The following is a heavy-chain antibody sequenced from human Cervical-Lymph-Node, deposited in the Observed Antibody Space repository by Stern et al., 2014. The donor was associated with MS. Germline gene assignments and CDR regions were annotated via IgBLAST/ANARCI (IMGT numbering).Heavy chain of an antibody. J-gene: IGHJ4*02. D-gene: IGHD2/OR15-2a*01. Sequence: QVQLVQSGAKMKKPGASVRVSCKASGYDFTGFFIHWVRQVPGQRLEWMGRLNPNSDDPTYAQNFQDRVTLTRDTSIDTAYLELSRLTSADTAVYYCAREATRIIVGIDYWGQGTPVTVSS. V-gene: IGHV1-2*06. CDR3: AREATRIIVGIDY. CDR1: GYDFTGFF. CDR2: LNPNSDDP.